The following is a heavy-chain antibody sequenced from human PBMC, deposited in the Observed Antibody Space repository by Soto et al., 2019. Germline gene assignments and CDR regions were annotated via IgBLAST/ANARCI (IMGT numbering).Heavy chain of an antibody. D-gene: IGHD6-6*01. J-gene: IGHJ4*02. CDR3: ARARDGDY. V-gene: IGHV1-18*01. CDR1: GYGFTTYG. CDR2: ISAHNGNT. Sequence: QIPLVQSGAEVKKPGASVKVYCKGSGYGFTTYGITWVRQAPGQGLEWMAWISAHNGNTNYAQKLQGRVTVTRDTSTSTAYMELRSLRSEDTAVYYCARARDGDYWGQGAVVTVSS.